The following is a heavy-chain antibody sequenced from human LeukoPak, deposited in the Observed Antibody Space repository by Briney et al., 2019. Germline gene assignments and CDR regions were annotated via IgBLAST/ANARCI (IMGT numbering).Heavy chain of an antibody. CDR2: IYYSGST. CDR1: GGSFSGYY. Sequence: SETLSLTCAVYGGSFSGYYWSWIRQPPGKGLEWIGYIYYSGSTNYNPSLKSRVTISVDTSKNQFSLKLSSVTAADTAVYYCARARITMILDAFDIWGQGTMVTVSS. J-gene: IGHJ3*02. D-gene: IGHD3-22*01. CDR3: ARARITMILDAFDI. V-gene: IGHV4-59*01.